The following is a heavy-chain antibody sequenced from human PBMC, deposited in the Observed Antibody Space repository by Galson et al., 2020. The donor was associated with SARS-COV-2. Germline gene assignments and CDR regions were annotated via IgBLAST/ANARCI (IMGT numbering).Heavy chain of an antibody. D-gene: IGHD6-13*01. Sequence: GGSLRLSCAGSGFSFSSYEMNWVRQAPGKGLEWVSYNSSSGTNIYYADSVKGRFTISRDNAKNSLYLQMTSLRAEDTAVYYCASPYLAAASFFGAFDIWGLGTMVTVSS. CDR1: GFSFSSYE. V-gene: IGHV3-48*03. CDR3: ASPYLAAASFFGAFDI. CDR2: NSSSGTNI. J-gene: IGHJ3*02.